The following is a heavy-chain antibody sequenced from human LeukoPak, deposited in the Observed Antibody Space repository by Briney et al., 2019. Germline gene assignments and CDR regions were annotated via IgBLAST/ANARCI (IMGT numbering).Heavy chain of an antibody. D-gene: IGHD2-2*01. CDR3: ARASPLYCSSTTCLFDY. Sequence: ASVKVSCKASGYTFTGYYMHWVRQAPGQGFEWMGWINPNSGDTHYAQKFQGRVTMTRDTSISTAHMELSRLRSDDTAVYYCARASPLYCSSTTCLFDYWGQGTLVTVSS. CDR2: INPNSGDT. V-gene: IGHV1-2*02. J-gene: IGHJ4*02. CDR1: GYTFTGYY.